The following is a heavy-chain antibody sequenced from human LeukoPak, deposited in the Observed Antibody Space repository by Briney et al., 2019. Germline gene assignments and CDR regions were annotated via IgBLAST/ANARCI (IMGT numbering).Heavy chain of an antibody. CDR2: IYYSGST. J-gene: IGHJ4*02. CDR3: ARRTYCSGGSWCEDY. D-gene: IGHD2-15*01. Sequence: SETLSLTCTVSGGSISSYYWSWIRQPPGKGLEWIGYIYYSGSTNYNPSLKSRVTISVDTSKNQFSLKLSSVTAADTAVYYCARRTYCSGGSWCEDYWGQGTLVTVSS. V-gene: IGHV4-59*08. CDR1: GGSISSYY.